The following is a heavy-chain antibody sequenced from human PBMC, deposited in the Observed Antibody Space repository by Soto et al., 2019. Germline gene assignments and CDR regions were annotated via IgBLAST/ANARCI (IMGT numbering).Heavy chain of an antibody. CDR3: ARTDYGDYQNWFDP. Sequence: QITLKESGPTLVKPTQTLTLTCTFSGFSLSTSGVGVGWIRQPPGKALEWLALIYWDDDKRYSPSLKSRLTITKDTSKNQVVRTMTNMDPVDTATYYCARTDYGDYQNWFDPWGQGTLVTVSS. V-gene: IGHV2-5*02. J-gene: IGHJ5*02. CDR2: IYWDDDK. D-gene: IGHD4-17*01. CDR1: GFSLSTSGVG.